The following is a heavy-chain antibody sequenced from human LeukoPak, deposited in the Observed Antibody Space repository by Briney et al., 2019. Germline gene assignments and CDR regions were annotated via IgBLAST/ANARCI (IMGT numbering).Heavy chain of an antibody. CDR1: GFTFSSYE. V-gene: IGHV3-48*03. CDR3: AKDGSMPWGYYMDV. J-gene: IGHJ6*03. D-gene: IGHD2/OR15-2a*01. CDR2: ISSSGSTI. Sequence: GGSLRLSCAASGFTFSSYEMNWVRQAPGKGLEGVSYISSSGSTIYYADSVKGRFTISRDNAKNSLYLEINSLRAEDTAVYYCAKDGSMPWGYYMDVWGKGTTVTISS.